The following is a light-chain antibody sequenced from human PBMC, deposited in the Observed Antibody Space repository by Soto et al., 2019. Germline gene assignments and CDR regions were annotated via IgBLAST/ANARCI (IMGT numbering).Light chain of an antibody. J-gene: IGLJ1*01. CDR1: SSNIGRNS. Sequence: QSVLTQAPSVSGTPGQRDTITCSGSSSNIGRNSVNWYQHLPGTAPKLLTHGNNHRPSGVPDRFSGSKSGTSASLAISGLQPEDEADYCCAAWDDSLNEYVFGDGTKVTVL. CDR3: AAWDDSLNEYV. CDR2: GNN. V-gene: IGLV1-44*01.